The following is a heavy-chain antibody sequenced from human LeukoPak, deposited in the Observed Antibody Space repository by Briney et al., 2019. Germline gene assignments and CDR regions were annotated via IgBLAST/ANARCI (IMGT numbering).Heavy chain of an antibody. D-gene: IGHD6-13*01. CDR2: INHSGST. CDR1: GGSFSGYY. J-gene: IGHJ4*02. CDR3: ARDVVAAAGSFDY. V-gene: IGHV4-34*01. Sequence: SETLSLTCAVYGGSFSGYYWSWIRQPPGKGLEWIGEINHSGSTNYNPSLKSRVTISVDTSKNQFSLKLSSVTAADTAVYYCARDVVAAAGSFDYWGQGTQVTVSS.